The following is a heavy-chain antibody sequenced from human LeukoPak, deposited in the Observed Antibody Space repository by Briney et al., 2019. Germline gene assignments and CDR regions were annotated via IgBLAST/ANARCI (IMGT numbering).Heavy chain of an antibody. CDR1: GDSVSSNSAA. J-gene: IGHJ4*02. D-gene: IGHD1-1*01. Sequence: SQTLSLTCAIAGDSVSSNSAAWNWIRQSPSRGLEWLGSTYYRSKWYNDYAVSVKSRIVINPDTSKNQFSLQLSSVTPEDTAVYYCTRDGIRVLDYWGQGILVTVSS. CDR3: TRDGIRVLDY. V-gene: IGHV6-1*01. CDR2: TYYRSKWYN.